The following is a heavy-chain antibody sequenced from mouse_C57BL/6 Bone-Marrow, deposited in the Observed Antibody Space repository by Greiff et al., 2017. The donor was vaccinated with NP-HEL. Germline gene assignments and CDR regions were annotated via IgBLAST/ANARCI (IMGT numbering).Heavy chain of an antibody. V-gene: IGHV5-17*01. D-gene: IGHD6-1*01. CDR2: ISSGSSTI. Sequence: DVKLVESGGGLVKPGGSLKLSCAASGFTFSDYGMHWVRQAPEKGLEWVAYISSGSSTIYYADTVKGRFTISRDNAKNTLFLQMTSLRSEDTAMYYCASPSSSWGAMDYWGQGTSVTVSS. CDR3: ASPSSSWGAMDY. J-gene: IGHJ4*01. CDR1: GFTFSDYG.